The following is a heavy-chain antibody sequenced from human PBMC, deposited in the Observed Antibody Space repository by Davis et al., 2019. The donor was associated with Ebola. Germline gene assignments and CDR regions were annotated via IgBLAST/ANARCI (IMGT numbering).Heavy chain of an antibody. CDR2: ISSGDGTT. Sequence: PGGSLRLSCAVSGFTFSYYAMTWVRQAPGKGLEWVSGISSGDGTTYYADSFKGRFTISRDDSKNTAYLQMNSLKTEDTAVYYCSGGGVVDYWGQGTLVTVSS. V-gene: IGHV3-23*01. CDR3: SGGGVVDY. D-gene: IGHD3-16*01. J-gene: IGHJ4*02. CDR1: GFTFSYYA.